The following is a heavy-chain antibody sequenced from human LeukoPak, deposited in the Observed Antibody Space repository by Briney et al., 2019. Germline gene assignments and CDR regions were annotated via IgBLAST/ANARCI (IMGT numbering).Heavy chain of an antibody. CDR2: INPNSGGT. CDR3: ARDVTGGQSWFFDL. J-gene: IGHJ2*01. CDR1: GYAFVGYY. V-gene: IGHV1-2*02. Sequence: ASVKVSCKASGYAFVGYYLHWVRQAPGQGLEWMGWINPNSGGTNYAQKFQGRVTLTRDTSISTAYMELSRLRSDDTAVYYCARDVTGGQSWFFDLWGRGTLVTVSS. D-gene: IGHD2-21*02.